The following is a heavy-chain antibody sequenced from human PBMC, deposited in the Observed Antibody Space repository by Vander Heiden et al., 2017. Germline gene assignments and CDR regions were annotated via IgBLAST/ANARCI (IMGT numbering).Heavy chain of an antibody. J-gene: IGHJ6*02. V-gene: IGHV3-33*01. CDR2: IWYDGSNK. CDR1: GFTFSRYG. CDR3: ASLAVTTPSDYYYGMDV. D-gene: IGHD4-17*01. Sequence: QVQLVESGGGVVQPGRSLRLSCAASGFTFSRYGMHWVRQAPGKGLEWVAVIWYDGSNKYYADSVKGRFTISRDNSKNTLYLQMNSLRAEDTAVYYCASLAVTTPSDYYYGMDVWGQGTTVTVSS.